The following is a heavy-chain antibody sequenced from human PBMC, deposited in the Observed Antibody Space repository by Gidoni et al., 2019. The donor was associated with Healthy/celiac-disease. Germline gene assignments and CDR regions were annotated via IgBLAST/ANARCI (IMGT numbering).Heavy chain of an antibody. CDR2: IIPILGIA. CDR1: GGTFSSYA. J-gene: IGHJ5*02. Sequence: QVQLVQSGAEVKKPGSSVKVSCKASGGTFSSYAISWVRQAPGQGLEWMGRIIPILGIANYAQKFQGRVTITADKSTSTAYMELSSLRSEDTAVYYCARVKVLRSHTNSPNWFDPWGQGTLVTVSS. CDR3: ARVKVLRSHTNSPNWFDP. V-gene: IGHV1-69*09. D-gene: IGHD3-3*01.